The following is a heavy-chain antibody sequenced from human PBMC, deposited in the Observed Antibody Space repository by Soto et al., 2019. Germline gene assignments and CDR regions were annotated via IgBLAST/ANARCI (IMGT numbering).Heavy chain of an antibody. J-gene: IGHJ6*02. CDR2: IYYSGST. CDR3: ARPYHLRREYYYYYGMDV. CDR1: GGSFSGYY. Sequence: LSLTSAVYGGSFSGYYWSWIRQPPGKGLEWIGYIYYSGSTNYNPSLKSRVTISVDTSKNQFSLKLSSVTAADTAVYYCARPYHLRREYYYYYGMDVWGQGTTVT. V-gene: IGHV4-59*01. D-gene: IGHD4-17*01.